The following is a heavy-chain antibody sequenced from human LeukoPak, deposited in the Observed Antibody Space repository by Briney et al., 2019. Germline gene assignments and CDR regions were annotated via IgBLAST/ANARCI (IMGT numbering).Heavy chain of an antibody. CDR3: AREEHEYYFDY. CDR2: ISGSGGST. V-gene: IGHV3-23*01. Sequence: GGSLRLSCAASGFTFSSYAMSWVRQAPGKGLEWVSAISGSGGSTYYADSVKGRFTISRDNAKNSLYLQMNSLRAEDTAVYYCAREEHEYYFDYWGQGTLVTVSS. J-gene: IGHJ4*02. D-gene: IGHD1/OR15-1a*01. CDR1: GFTFSSYA.